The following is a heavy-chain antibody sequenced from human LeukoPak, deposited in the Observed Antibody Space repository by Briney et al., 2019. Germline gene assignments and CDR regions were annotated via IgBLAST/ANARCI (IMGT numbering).Heavy chain of an antibody. Sequence: SETLSLTCAVYGGSFSGYYWSWIRQPPGKGLEWIGYIYYSGSTNYNPSLKSRVTISVDTSKNQFSLKLSSVTAADTAVYYCARANSGYDSYYFDYWGQGTLVTVSS. J-gene: IGHJ4*02. V-gene: IGHV4-59*01. CDR2: IYYSGST. CDR3: ARANSGYDSYYFDY. D-gene: IGHD5-12*01. CDR1: GGSFSGYY.